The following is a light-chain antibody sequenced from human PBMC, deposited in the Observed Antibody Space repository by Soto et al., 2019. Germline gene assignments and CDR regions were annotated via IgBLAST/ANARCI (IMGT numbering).Light chain of an antibody. V-gene: IGLV2-14*01. CDR3: SSYTTGTSVV. J-gene: IGLJ2*01. CDR1: NSDIGTYNY. Sequence: QSVLTQPASVSGSPGQSITISCTGTNSDIGTYNYVSWYQQYPGKAPKLMIYDVSNRPSGVSDRFSGSKSGNTASLTIAGLQAEDEADYYCSSYTTGTSVVFGGGTQLTVL. CDR2: DVS.